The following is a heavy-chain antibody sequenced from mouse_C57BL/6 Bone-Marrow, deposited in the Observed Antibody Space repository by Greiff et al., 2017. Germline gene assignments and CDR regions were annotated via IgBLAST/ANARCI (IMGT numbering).Heavy chain of an antibody. CDR2: IYPSDSET. CDR3: AREALFDY. Sequence: QVQLQQPGAELVRPGSSVKLSCKASGYTFTSYWMDWVKQRPGQGLEWIGNIYPSDSETHYNQKFKGKATLTVDQSSSTAYMQLNSLTSEDSAVYYCAREALFDYWGQGTTLTVSS. V-gene: IGHV1-61*01. D-gene: IGHD3-2*02. J-gene: IGHJ2*01. CDR1: GYTFTSYW.